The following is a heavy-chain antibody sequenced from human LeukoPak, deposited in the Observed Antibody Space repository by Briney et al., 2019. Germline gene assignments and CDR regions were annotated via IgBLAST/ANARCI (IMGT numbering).Heavy chain of an antibody. CDR3: ASEGYSSGWYTQTDAFDI. D-gene: IGHD6-19*01. CDR1: GYTFTSYD. V-gene: IGHV1-8*01. J-gene: IGHJ3*02. CDR2: MNPNSGNT. Sequence: ASVKVSCKASGYTFTSYDINWVRQATGQGSEGMGWMNPNSGNTGYAQRFQGRVTMTRNTSISTAYMELSSLRSEDTAVYYCASEGYSSGWYTQTDAFDIWGQGTMVTVSS.